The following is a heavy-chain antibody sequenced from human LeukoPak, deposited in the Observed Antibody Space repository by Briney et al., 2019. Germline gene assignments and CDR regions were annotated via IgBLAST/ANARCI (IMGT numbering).Heavy chain of an antibody. V-gene: IGHV3-23*01. J-gene: IGHJ4*02. CDR2: ISGSGGST. Sequence: GVPLRLSFAACGSTCRGYALIWVGEASGKRMEWVSAISGSGGSTYYADSVKGRFTISRDNSKNTLYLQMNSLRAEDTAVYYCANALAYYYGSGSYPSDFDYWGQGTLVTVSS. CDR3: ANALAYYYGSGSYPSDFDY. CDR1: GSTCRGYA. D-gene: IGHD3-10*01.